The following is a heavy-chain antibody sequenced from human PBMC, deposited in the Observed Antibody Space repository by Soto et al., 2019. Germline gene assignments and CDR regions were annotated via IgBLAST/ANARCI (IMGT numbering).Heavy chain of an antibody. CDR2: IYYSGST. Sequence: SETLSLTCTVSGGSISSSSYYWGWIRQPPGKGLVWIGSIYYSGSTYYNPSLKSRVTISVDTSKNQFSLKLSSVTAADTAVYYCASQQLVHYYYGMDVWGQGTTVTVSS. J-gene: IGHJ6*02. D-gene: IGHD6-13*01. CDR1: GGSISSSSYY. CDR3: ASQQLVHYYYGMDV. V-gene: IGHV4-39*01.